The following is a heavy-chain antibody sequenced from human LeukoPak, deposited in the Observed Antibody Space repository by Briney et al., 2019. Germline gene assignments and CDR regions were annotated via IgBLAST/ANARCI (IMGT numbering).Heavy chain of an antibody. CDR2: ISGSGGST. J-gene: IGHJ3*02. Sequence: GGSLRLSCAASGFTISSYAMSWVRQAPGKGLEWVSAISGSGGSTYYADSVKGRFTISRDNSKNTLYLQMNSLRAEDTAVYYCAKDLFPQVSFDIWGQGTMVTVSS. CDR1: GFTISSYA. CDR3: AKDLFPQVSFDI. V-gene: IGHV3-23*01. D-gene: IGHD1-14*01.